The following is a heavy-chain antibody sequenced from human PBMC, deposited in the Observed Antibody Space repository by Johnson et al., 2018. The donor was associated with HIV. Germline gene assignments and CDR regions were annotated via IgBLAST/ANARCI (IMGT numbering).Heavy chain of an antibody. D-gene: IGHD1-26*01. CDR2: ISYDGSNK. J-gene: IGHJ3*02. CDR3: AREVGNAGAFDI. CDR1: GFTFSNYA. V-gene: IGHV3-30*01. Sequence: QVQLVESGGGVVQPGRSLRLSCAASGFTFSNYAMHWVRQAPGKGLEWVAVISYDGSNKYYADSVKGRFTISRDNSKNTLYLQMNSLRAEDTAVYYCAREVGNAGAFDIWGQGTMVTVSS.